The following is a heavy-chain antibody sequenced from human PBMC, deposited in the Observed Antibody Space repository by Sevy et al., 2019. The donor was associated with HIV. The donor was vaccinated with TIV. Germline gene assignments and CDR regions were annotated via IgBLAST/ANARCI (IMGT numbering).Heavy chain of an antibody. J-gene: IGHJ4*02. D-gene: IGHD3-22*01. CDR1: GGTFSSYA. Sequence: ASVKVSCKASGGTFSSYAISWVRQAPGQGLEWMGRIIPIFGTANYAQKFQGRVTITADESTSTAYMERSSLRSEDTAVYYCARVYDSSGYYYDYWGQGTLVTVSS. V-gene: IGHV1-69*13. CDR2: IIPIFGTA. CDR3: ARVYDSSGYYYDY.